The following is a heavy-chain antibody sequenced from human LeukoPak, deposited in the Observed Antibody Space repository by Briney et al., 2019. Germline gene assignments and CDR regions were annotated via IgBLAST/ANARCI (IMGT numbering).Heavy chain of an antibody. Sequence: SVKVSCKTSGGTFRSHIFSWVRQAPGQGLEWMGRIIPVIDSAKYAQKFQDRITITADTSTGTAYLHLTSLTSEDTAIYYCTRVNLRGSQYNWFNPWGQGTLVTVSS. CDR2: IIPVIDSA. D-gene: IGHD1-26*01. CDR3: TRVNLRGSQYNWFNP. J-gene: IGHJ5*02. CDR1: GGTFRSHI. V-gene: IGHV1-69*08.